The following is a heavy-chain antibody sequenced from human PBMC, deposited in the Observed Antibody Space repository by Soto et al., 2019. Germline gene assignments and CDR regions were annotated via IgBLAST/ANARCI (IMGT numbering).Heavy chain of an antibody. V-gene: IGHV3-49*03. J-gene: IGHJ4*02. D-gene: IGHD3-3*01. CDR1: GFTFGDYA. Sequence: GGSLRLSCTASGFTFGDYAMSWFRQAPGKGLEWVGFIRSKAYGGTTEYAASVKGRFTISRDDSKSIAYLQMNSLKTEDTAVYYCTPSGVFWSGYYKALDYWGQGTLVT. CDR3: TPSGVFWSGYYKALDY. CDR2: IRSKAYGGTT.